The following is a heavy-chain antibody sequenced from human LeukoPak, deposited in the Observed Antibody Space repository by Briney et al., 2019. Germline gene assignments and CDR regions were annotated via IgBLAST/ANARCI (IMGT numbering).Heavy chain of an antibody. CDR2: IYSGGST. D-gene: IGHD3-22*01. V-gene: IGHV3-53*01. CDR1: GFTVSSNY. J-gene: IGHJ3*02. Sequence: GGSLRLSCAASGFTVSSNYMSWVRQAPGKGLEWVSVIYSGGSTYYADSVKGRFTISRDNSKNTLYLQMNSLRGEDTAVYYCARYHDVSGYPLWAFDIWGQGTMVTVSS. CDR3: ARYHDVSGYPLWAFDI.